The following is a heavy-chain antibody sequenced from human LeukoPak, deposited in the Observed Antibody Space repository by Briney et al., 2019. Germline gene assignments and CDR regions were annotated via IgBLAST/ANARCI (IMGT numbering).Heavy chain of an antibody. Sequence: ASVKVSCKASGYTFTSYDINWVRQATGQGLEWMGWMNPDSGNTGYAQKSQGRVTITRNTSISTAYMELSSLRSEDTAVYYCARDRGGRQLPSIWGQGTLVTVSS. CDR1: GYTFTSYD. V-gene: IGHV1-8*03. CDR2: MNPDSGNT. CDR3: ARDRGGRQLPSI. D-gene: IGHD2-2*01. J-gene: IGHJ4*02.